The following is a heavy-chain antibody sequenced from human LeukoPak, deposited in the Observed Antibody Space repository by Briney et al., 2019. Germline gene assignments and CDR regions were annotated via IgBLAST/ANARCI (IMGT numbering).Heavy chain of an antibody. V-gene: IGHV3-30-3*01. Sequence: GRSLRLPCAASGFTFSSYAMHWVRQAPGKGLEWVAVISYDGSNKYYADSVKGRFTISRDNAKNTLYLQMNSLRAEDTAVYYCARDFPLTYDFWSGGNWFDPWGQGTLVTVSS. D-gene: IGHD3-3*01. CDR2: ISYDGSNK. CDR3: ARDFPLTYDFWSGGNWFDP. J-gene: IGHJ5*02. CDR1: GFTFSSYA.